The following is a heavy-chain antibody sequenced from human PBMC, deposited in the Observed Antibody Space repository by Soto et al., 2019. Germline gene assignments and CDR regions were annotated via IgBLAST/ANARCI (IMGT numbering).Heavy chain of an antibody. CDR2: IYSGGST. J-gene: IGHJ4*02. CDR1: GFTVSSNY. Sequence: GGSLRLSCAASGFTVSSNYMSWVRQAPGKGLEWVSVIYSGGSTYYADSVKGRFTISRDNSKNTLYLQMNSLRAEDTAVYYCARDKGYYDSSGYYHGYYFDYWGQGTLVTVSS. CDR3: ARDKGYYDSSGYYHGYYFDY. D-gene: IGHD3-22*01. V-gene: IGHV3-53*01.